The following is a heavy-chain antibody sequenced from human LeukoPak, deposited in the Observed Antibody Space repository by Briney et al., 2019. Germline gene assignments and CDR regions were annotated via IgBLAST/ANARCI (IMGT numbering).Heavy chain of an antibody. CDR3: ARGRLYYYDSSGYSY. V-gene: IGHV4-34*01. J-gene: IGHJ4*02. CDR2: INHSGST. CDR1: GGSFSGYY. Sequence: SETLSLTCAVDGGSFSGYYWSWIRQPPGKGLEWIGEINHSGSTNYNPSLKSRVTISVDTSKNQFSLKLSSVAAADTAVYYCARGRLYYYDSSGYSYWGQGTLVTVSS. D-gene: IGHD3-22*01.